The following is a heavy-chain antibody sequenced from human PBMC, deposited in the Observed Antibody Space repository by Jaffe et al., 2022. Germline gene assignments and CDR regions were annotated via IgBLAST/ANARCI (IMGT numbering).Heavy chain of an antibody. CDR2: IYPGDSDT. V-gene: IGHV5-51*03. D-gene: IGHD5-12*01. CDR1: GYSFTSYW. J-gene: IGHJ4*02. Sequence: EVQLVQSGAEVKKPGESLKISCKGSGYSFTSYWIGWVRQMPGKGLEWMGIIYPGDSDTRYSPSFQGQVTISADKSISTAYLQWSSLKASDTAMYYCVRRAYYSGYLYYFDYWGQGTLVTVSS. CDR3: VRRAYYSGYLYYFDY.